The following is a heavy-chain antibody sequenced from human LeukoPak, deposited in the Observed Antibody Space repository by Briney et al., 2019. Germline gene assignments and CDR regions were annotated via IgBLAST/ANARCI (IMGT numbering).Heavy chain of an antibody. CDR1: GGSISSYY. Sequence: SETLSLTCTVSGGSISSYYWSWIRQPPGKGLEWIGYVYDSGNTNYNPSLKSRVTISVDTFKNQFSLKLNSVTAADTAVYYCARAATAYYYYGMDVWGQGTTVTVSS. V-gene: IGHV4-59*01. CDR2: VYDSGNT. D-gene: IGHD6-13*01. J-gene: IGHJ6*02. CDR3: ARAATAYYYYGMDV.